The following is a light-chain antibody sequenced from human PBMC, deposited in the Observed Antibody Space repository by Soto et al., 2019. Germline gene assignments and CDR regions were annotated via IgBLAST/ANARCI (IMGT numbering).Light chain of an antibody. CDR3: QQYNSYWT. V-gene: IGKV1-5*01. CDR1: QSISSW. J-gene: IGKJ1*01. Sequence: DIQMTQSPSTLSASVGDIVTITCRASQSISSWLAWYQQKPGKAPKLLIYDASSLESGVPSRFSGSGSGTEFTLTISSLQPDDFATYYCQQYNSYWTSGQGTKVDI. CDR2: DAS.